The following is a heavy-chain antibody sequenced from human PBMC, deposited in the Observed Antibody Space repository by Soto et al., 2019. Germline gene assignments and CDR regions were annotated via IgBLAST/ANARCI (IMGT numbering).Heavy chain of an antibody. Sequence: QVQLVQSGAEVKKPGSSVKVSCKASGGVFRNYAINWVRQAPGQGLEWMGGIIPVFGTADYPQKFQGRVTITADESTTTAYMELTSLKTEDTAVYFCARDRWGSYSFDSWGQRTLVT. CDR3: ARDRWGSYSFDS. J-gene: IGHJ5*01. V-gene: IGHV1-69*01. CDR2: IIPVFGTA. CDR1: GGVFRNYA. D-gene: IGHD1-26*01.